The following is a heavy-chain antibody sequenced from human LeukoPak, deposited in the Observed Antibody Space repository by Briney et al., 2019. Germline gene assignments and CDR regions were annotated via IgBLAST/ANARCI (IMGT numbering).Heavy chain of an antibody. J-gene: IGHJ4*02. CDR3: ARGGIVYCSSTSCYRGKTVDY. CDR1: GGSFSGYY. V-gene: IGHV4-34*01. Sequence: SETLSLTCAVYGGSFSGYYWSWIRQPPGKGQEWIGEINHSGSTNYNPSLKSRVTISVDTSKNQFYLKLSSVTAADTAVYYCARGGIVYCSSTSCYRGKTVDYWGQGTLVTVSS. D-gene: IGHD2-2*02. CDR2: INHSGST.